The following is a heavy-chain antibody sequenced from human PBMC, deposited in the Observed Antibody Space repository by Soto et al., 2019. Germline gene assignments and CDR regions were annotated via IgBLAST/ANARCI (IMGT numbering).Heavy chain of an antibody. Sequence: SETLSLTCAVYSGSLNGDYWSWIRQPPGKGLEWIGEVSHTEGTRYSSSLKSRVTISVDTSNNQFSLTLTSLTAADTAVYYCARKADRDYYDSSGYYSYWGQGTLVTVSS. V-gene: IGHV4-34*01. CDR3: ARKADRDYYDSSGYYSY. D-gene: IGHD3-22*01. CDR2: VSHTEGT. CDR1: SGSLNGDY. J-gene: IGHJ4*02.